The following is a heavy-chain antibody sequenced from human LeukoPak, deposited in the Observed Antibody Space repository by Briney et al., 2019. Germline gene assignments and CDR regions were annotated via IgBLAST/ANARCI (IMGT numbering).Heavy chain of an antibody. CDR2: LSSSGSST. J-gene: IGHJ5*02. Sequence: GGSLRLSCAASGFIFSNYAMSWVRQAPGKGLEWVSGLSSSGSSTYYTDSVKGRFTISRDNSKNTLYLEMNSLRAEDTAVYYCAKGGYTTWFDPWGQGTLVTVSS. CDR1: GFIFSNYA. V-gene: IGHV3-23*01. CDR3: AKGGYTTWFDP. D-gene: IGHD2-15*01.